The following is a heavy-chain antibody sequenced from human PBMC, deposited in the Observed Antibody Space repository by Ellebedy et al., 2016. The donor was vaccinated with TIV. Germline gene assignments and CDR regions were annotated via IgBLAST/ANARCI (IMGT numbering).Heavy chain of an antibody. V-gene: IGHV3-23*01. Sequence: GGSLRLXCAASGFTFSSYAMSWVRQAPGKGLEWVSAISGSGGSTYYADSVKGRFTISRDNSKNTLYLQMNSLRAEDTAVYYCAKEEAAGQHYYYYGMDVWGQGTTVTVSS. D-gene: IGHD6-19*01. CDR2: ISGSGGST. J-gene: IGHJ6*02. CDR3: AKEEAAGQHYYYYGMDV. CDR1: GFTFSSYA.